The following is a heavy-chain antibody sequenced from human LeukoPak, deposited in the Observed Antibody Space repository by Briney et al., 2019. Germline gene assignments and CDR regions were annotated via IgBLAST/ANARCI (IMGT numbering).Heavy chain of an antibody. CDR1: GYTFTGYY. V-gene: IGHV1-69*13. CDR2: FNPISGTT. J-gene: IGHJ3*02. D-gene: IGHD3-22*01. Sequence: SVKVSCKASGYTFTGYYMHWVRQAPGQGLEWMGTFNPISGTTNYAQKFKGRVTITADESTSTAYMALSSLRSEDTAVYYCARGRNYYDSSDYYEGDAFDIWGQGTMVTVSS. CDR3: ARGRNYYDSSDYYEGDAFDI.